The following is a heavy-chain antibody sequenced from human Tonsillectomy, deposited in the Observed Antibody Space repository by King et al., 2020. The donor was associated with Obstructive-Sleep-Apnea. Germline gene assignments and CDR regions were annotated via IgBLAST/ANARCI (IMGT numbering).Heavy chain of an antibody. J-gene: IGHJ6*02. CDR3: ARDSYYYYGSGIYGYYFGMDV. Sequence: VQLVESGGGVVQPGRSLRLSCAASGFPFSNYAVHWVRQAPGKGLEWLAVISYDGTNEFYADSLKGRFTISRDNSKNTLCLQMNSLRAEDTAVYYCARDSYYYYGSGIYGYYFGMDVWGQGTTVTVSS. D-gene: IGHD3-10*01. CDR2: ISYDGTNE. V-gene: IGHV3-30*04. CDR1: GFPFSNYA.